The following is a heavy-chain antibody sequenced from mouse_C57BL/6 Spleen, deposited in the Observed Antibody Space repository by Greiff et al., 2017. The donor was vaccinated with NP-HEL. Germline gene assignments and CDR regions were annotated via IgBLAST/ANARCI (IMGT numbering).Heavy chain of an antibody. CDR1: GFTFSSYA. Sequence: EVQLVESGGGLVKPGGSLKLSCAASGFTFSSYAMSWVRQTPEKRLEWVATISDGGSYTYYPDNVKGRFTISRDNAKNKLYLQMSHLKSEDTAMYYCAREGIYYDYPYYAMDYWGQGTSVTVSS. CDR3: AREGIYYDYPYYAMDY. J-gene: IGHJ4*01. V-gene: IGHV5-4*01. CDR2: ISDGGSYT. D-gene: IGHD2-4*01.